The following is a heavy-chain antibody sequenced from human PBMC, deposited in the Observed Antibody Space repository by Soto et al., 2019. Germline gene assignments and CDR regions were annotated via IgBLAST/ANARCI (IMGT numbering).Heavy chain of an antibody. Sequence: GESLKISCKGSGYSFTTYWIGWVRQMPAKGLEWMGIIYPGDSDTRYSPSFQGQVTISADKSITTAYLQWSSLKASDTAIFYCARRGYSYGLNGAFDIWGQGTMVT. D-gene: IGHD5-18*01. J-gene: IGHJ3*02. CDR2: IYPGDSDT. V-gene: IGHV5-51*01. CDR1: GYSFTTYW. CDR3: ARRGYSYGLNGAFDI.